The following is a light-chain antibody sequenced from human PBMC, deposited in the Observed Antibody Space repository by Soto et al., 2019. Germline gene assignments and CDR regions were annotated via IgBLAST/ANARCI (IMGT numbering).Light chain of an antibody. Sequence: EIVMTQSPATLSVSPGERATLSCRASQSVFSSLAWYQQKPGQAPRLLIYGAATRATGIPARFSGSGSGTEFTLTISSLQSEDFAAYFCQQYHNWPAFGQGTKVDIK. CDR3: QQYHNWPA. CDR2: GAA. V-gene: IGKV3-15*01. J-gene: IGKJ1*01. CDR1: QSVFSS.